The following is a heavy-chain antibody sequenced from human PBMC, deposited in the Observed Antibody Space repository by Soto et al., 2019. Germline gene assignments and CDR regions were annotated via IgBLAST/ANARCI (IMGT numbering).Heavy chain of an antibody. CDR1: GYTFTSYA. J-gene: IGHJ4*02. Sequence: ASVKVSCKASGYTFTSYAMHWVRQAPGQRFEWMGWINAGNGNTKYSQKFQGRVTITRDTSASTAYMELSSLRSEDTAVYYCAREVVVVPATLPRARDYWGQGTLVTVSS. V-gene: IGHV1-3*01. CDR3: AREVVVVPATLPRARDY. D-gene: IGHD2-2*01. CDR2: INAGNGNT.